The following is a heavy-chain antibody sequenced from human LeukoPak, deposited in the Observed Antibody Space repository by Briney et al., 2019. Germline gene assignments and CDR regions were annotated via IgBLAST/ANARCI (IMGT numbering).Heavy chain of an antibody. J-gene: IGHJ4*02. D-gene: IGHD3-22*01. V-gene: IGHV4-38-2*02. CDR1: GYSISSGYY. Sequence: SETLSLTCTVSGYSISSGYYWGWIRQPPGKGLEWIGSIYHSGSTYYNPSLKSRVTISVDTSKNQFSLKLSSVTAADTAVYYCAREGYYYDSSGYYYFDYSGQGTLVTVSS. CDR3: AREGYYYDSSGYYYFDY. CDR2: IYHSGST.